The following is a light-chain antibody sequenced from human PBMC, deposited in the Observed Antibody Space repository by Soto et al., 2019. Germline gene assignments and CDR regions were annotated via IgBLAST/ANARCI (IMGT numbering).Light chain of an antibody. CDR2: END. CDR3: CSYAHTSRV. Sequence: NFMLTQPHSVSESPGKTVTISCTGSSGNIGNTYVQWFQQRPDSAPTTVIYENDQRPSGVPDRFSGSKSGNTASLTISWLQAEDEADYYCCSYAHTSRVFGGGTKLTVL. J-gene: IGLJ3*02. CDR1: SGNIGNTY. V-gene: IGLV6-57*02.